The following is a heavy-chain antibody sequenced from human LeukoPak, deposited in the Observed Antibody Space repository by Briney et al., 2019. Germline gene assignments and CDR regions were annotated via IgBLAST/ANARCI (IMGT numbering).Heavy chain of an antibody. CDR3: AKDRWIQLWLRYYYYMDV. J-gene: IGHJ6*03. CDR2: ISGSGGST. Sequence: GGSLRLSCAASGFTFSSYAMSWVRQAPGKGLEWVSAISGSGGSTYYADSVKGRFTISRDNSKNTLYLQMNSLRAEDTAVYYCAKDRWIQLWLRYYYYMDVWGKGTTVTLSS. V-gene: IGHV3-23*01. CDR1: GFTFSSYA. D-gene: IGHD5-18*01.